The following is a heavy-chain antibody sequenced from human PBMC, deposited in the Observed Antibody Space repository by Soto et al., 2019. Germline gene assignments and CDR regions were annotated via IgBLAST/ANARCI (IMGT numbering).Heavy chain of an antibody. CDR1: GNVFFSNIAS. V-gene: IGHV6-1*01. J-gene: IGHJ6*02. CDR2: TYYRSKWYN. Sequence: SQTLLVSCAITGNVFFSNIASWIWIRQSPSRGLEWLGRTYYRSKWYNEYVVSVKSRMTINPDTSKNQFSLQLNSVTPEDTAVYYCARGAHYYNGMDVWGQGTTVTVSS. CDR3: ARGAHYYNGMDV.